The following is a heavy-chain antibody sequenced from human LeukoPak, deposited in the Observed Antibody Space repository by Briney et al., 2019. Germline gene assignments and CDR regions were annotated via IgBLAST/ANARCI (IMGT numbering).Heavy chain of an antibody. CDR3: AKAEVRGVIGDAFDI. Sequence: GGSLRLSCAASGFTFSSYGMHWVRQAPGKGLEWVAVISYDGSNKYYADSVKGRFTISRDNSKNTLYLQMNSLRAEDTAVYYCAKAEVRGVIGDAFDIWGQGTVVTVSS. CDR2: ISYDGSNK. J-gene: IGHJ3*02. CDR1: GFTFSSYG. D-gene: IGHD3-10*01. V-gene: IGHV3-30*18.